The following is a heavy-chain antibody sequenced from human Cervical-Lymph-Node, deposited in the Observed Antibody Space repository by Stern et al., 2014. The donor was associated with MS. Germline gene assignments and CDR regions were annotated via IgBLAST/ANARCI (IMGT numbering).Heavy chain of an antibody. Sequence: QVQLVQSGAEVKKPGASVKVPCKASGYTFTGYYLHWVRQAPGQGLEWMGRINPNSGDTKYAQNFQDRVTMTRDTSISTAYMELSRLRSDNTAVYYCARSLNWNDVEDYHYGLDVWGQGTTVTVSS. CDR1: GYTFTGYY. CDR2: INPNSGDT. V-gene: IGHV1-2*06. J-gene: IGHJ6*02. D-gene: IGHD1-1*01. CDR3: ARSLNWNDVEDYHYGLDV.